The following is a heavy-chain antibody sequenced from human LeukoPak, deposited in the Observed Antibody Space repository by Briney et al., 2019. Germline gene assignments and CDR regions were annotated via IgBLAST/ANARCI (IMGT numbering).Heavy chain of an antibody. CDR2: INPSGGST. D-gene: IGHD4-11*01. CDR3: ARDYEVTARTDY. CDR1: GYTFTSYY. V-gene: IGHV1-46*01. J-gene: IGHJ4*02. Sequence: ASVKVFCKASGYTFTSYYMHWVRQAPGQGLEWMGIINPSGGSTSYAQKFQGRVTMTRDTSTSTVYMELSSLRSEDTAVYYCARDYEVTARTDYWGQGTLVTVSS.